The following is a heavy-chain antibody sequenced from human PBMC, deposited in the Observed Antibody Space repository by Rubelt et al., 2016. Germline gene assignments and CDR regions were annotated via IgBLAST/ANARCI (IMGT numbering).Heavy chain of an antibody. CDR2: IHYSGST. Sequence: QVQLQESGPGLVKPSETLSLTCTVSGGSISSYYWSWIRQPPGKGLEWIGYIHYSGSTNYNPSLRSLVTRSVDTSKNQFSLKLSSVTAADTAVYYCARRAQLNYFDYWGQGTLVTVSS. D-gene: IGHD5-24*01. CDR1: GGSISSYY. V-gene: IGHV4-59*08. CDR3: ARRAQLNYFDY. J-gene: IGHJ4*02.